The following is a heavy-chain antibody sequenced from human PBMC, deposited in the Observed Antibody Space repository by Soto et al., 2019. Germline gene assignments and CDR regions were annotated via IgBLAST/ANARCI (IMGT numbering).Heavy chain of an antibody. CDR3: AKDIGDILTGYPDY. CDR1: GFTFDDYA. D-gene: IGHD3-9*01. CDR2: ISWNSGSI. V-gene: IGHV3-9*01. J-gene: IGHJ4*02. Sequence: GGSLRLSCAASGFTFDDYAMHWVRQAPGKGLEWVSGISWNSGSIGYADSVKGRFTISRDNAKNSLYLQMNSLRAEDTALYYCAKDIGDILTGYPDYWGQGTLVTVSS.